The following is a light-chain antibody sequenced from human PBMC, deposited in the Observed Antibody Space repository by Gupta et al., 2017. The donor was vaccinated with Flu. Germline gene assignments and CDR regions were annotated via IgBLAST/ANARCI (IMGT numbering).Light chain of an antibody. Sequence: EIVMTQSPATLSVSPGERATLSCRPSQSISSNLAWYQQKPGQAPRLLIYGTSTRATGIPARFSGSGSGTEFTLTISSLQSEDFAVYYCQQYNGWPPAYTFGQGTKLEIK. CDR2: GTS. CDR1: QSISSN. V-gene: IGKV3-15*01. J-gene: IGKJ2*01. CDR3: QQYNGWPPAYT.